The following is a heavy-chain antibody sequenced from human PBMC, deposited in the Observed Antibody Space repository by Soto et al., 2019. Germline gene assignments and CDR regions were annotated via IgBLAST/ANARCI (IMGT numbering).Heavy chain of an antibody. D-gene: IGHD2-15*01. Sequence: EVQLVESGGGLVQPGGSLRLSCAASGFTFSSYWMHWFRQAPGKGLVWVSRINSDGTSTSHADSVKGRFTISRDNAKNTLYLQMNSLRAEDTAVYYCVRTSLVVAAATREDYWGQGTLVTVSS. CDR2: INSDGTST. V-gene: IGHV3-74*01. CDR3: VRTSLVVAAATREDY. J-gene: IGHJ4*02. CDR1: GFTFSSYW.